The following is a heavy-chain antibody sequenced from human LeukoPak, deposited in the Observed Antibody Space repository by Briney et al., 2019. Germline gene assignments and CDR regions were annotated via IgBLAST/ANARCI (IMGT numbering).Heavy chain of an antibody. Sequence: GGSLRLSCAASGFTFSSYDMNWVRQAPGKGLEWVSGISGSGDRTYYADSVKGRFTISRDNFENTLYLQMNSLRAEDTAVYYCAKGATSYYESRGYYLEYWGQGTLVTVSS. J-gene: IGHJ4*02. D-gene: IGHD3-22*01. V-gene: IGHV3-23*01. CDR2: ISGSGDRT. CDR1: GFTFSSYD. CDR3: AKGATSYYESRGYYLEY.